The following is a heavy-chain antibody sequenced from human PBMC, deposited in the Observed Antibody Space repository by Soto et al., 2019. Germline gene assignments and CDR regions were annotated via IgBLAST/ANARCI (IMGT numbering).Heavy chain of an antibody. Sequence: QVQLVQSGAEAKKPGSSVKVSCKASGGALSSNGISWVRQAPGQGLEWMGRILPTLYITNYAQKFQGRVTITADESTSTAYMELSGLRSEDTAVYYCAIERLPTEYFQNWGQGTLVTVSS. CDR2: ILPTLYIT. V-gene: IGHV1-69*02. CDR1: GGALSSNG. CDR3: AIERLPTEYFQN. J-gene: IGHJ1*01.